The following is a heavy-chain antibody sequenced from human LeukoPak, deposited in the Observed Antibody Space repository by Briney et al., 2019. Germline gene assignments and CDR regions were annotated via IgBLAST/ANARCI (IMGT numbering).Heavy chain of an antibody. CDR3: ATDLLAVAGKNY. V-gene: IGHV1-24*01. CDR1: GYTLTELS. Sequence: GASVKVSCKVSGYTLTELSMHWVRQAPGKGLEWMGGFDPEDGETIYAQKFQGRVTMTEDTSTDTAYMELSSLRSEDTAVYYCATDLLAVAGKNYWGQGTLVTVSS. D-gene: IGHD6-19*01. CDR2: FDPEDGET. J-gene: IGHJ4*02.